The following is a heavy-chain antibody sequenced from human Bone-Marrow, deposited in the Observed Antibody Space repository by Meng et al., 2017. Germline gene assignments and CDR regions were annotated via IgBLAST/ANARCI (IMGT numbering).Heavy chain of an antibody. CDR3: ARDEDISAAGKLFGDY. V-gene: IGHV1-2*06. Sequence: QGQVVKYGAEGKTPGASGKVSCKPSGYNFPDYWLHWVRRAPGQGLEWMGRIDPKSGDTHYAQRFQGRVTMTGDTSISTAYMELSGLRSDDTAMYYCARDEDISAAGKLFGDYWGQGTLVTVSS. D-gene: IGHD6-13*01. CDR1: GYNFPDYW. J-gene: IGHJ4*02. CDR2: IDPKSGDT.